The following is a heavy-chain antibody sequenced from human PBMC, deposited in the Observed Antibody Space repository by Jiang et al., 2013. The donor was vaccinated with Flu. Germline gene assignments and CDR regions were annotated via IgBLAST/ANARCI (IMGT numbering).Heavy chain of an antibody. CDR2: IYWDDDK. J-gene: IGHJ4*02. Sequence: KPTQTLTLTCTFSGFSLSTSGVGVGWIRQPPGKALEWLALIYWDDDKRYSPSLKSRLTITKDTSKNQVVLTMTNMDPADTATYYCAHISSGWYKGWFDYWGQGTLVTVSS. CDR3: AHISSGWYKGWFDY. D-gene: IGHD6-19*01. CDR1: GFSLSTSGVG. V-gene: IGHV2-5*02.